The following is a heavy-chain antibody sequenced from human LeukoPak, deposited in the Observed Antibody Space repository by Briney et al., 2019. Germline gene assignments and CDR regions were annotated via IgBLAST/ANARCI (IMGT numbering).Heavy chain of an antibody. CDR3: ARDDDYDDHNTFDM. V-gene: IGHV3-33*01. D-gene: IGHD4-17*01. J-gene: IGHJ3*02. CDR2: IWSHGNTK. Sequence: GTSLRLSCAASGFVFSTYGMHWVRQAPGKGLEWVAVIWSHGNTKKYADFVTGRFTISRDNSKNTLYLEMNTLRAEDTAVYYCARDDDYDDHNTFDMWGHGTMVTVSS. CDR1: GFVFSTYG.